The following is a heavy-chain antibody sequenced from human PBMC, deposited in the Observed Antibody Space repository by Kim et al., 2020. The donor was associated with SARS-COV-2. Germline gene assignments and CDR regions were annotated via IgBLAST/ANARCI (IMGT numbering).Heavy chain of an antibody. V-gene: IGHV3-30*18. Sequence: GGSLRLSCAASGFRFSHYAMHWVRQAPGKGLDWVALMSFDGNKKYYADSVRGRFTIPRDDSKNTLYLEMNSLRPEDTAVYFCAKAQGGGDDHWWLDLWGQGTLVTVSS. CDR2: MSFDGNKK. CDR1: GFRFSHYA. D-gene: IGHD2-21*01. J-gene: IGHJ4*02. CDR3: AKAQGGGDDHWWLDL.